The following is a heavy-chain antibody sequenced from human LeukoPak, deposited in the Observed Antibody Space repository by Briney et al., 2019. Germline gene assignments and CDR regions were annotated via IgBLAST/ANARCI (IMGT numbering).Heavy chain of an antibody. CDR3: AKASSSSWNDYYYYYMDV. J-gene: IGHJ6*03. V-gene: IGHV3-23*01. D-gene: IGHD6-13*01. Sequence: GGSLRLSCAASGFTFSSFAMSWVRQAPGKGLEWVSAISGSGGSTYYADSVKGRFTISRDNSKNTLYLQMNSLRAEDTAVYYCAKASSSSWNDYYYYYMDVWGKGTTVTVSS. CDR2: ISGSGGST. CDR1: GFTFSSFA.